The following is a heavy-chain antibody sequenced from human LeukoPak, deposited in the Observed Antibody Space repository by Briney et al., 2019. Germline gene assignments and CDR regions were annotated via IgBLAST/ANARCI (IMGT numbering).Heavy chain of an antibody. CDR1: GGSISSSSYY. V-gene: IGHV4-39*07. Sequence: SETLSLTCTVSGGSISSSSYYWGWIRQPPGKGLECIGSIYYSGSTYYNPSLKSRVTISIDTSKNQFSLKLSSVTAADTAVYYCARAVGYFDWLPLFDYWGQGTLVTVSS. D-gene: IGHD3-9*01. CDR2: IYYSGST. J-gene: IGHJ4*02. CDR3: ARAVGYFDWLPLFDY.